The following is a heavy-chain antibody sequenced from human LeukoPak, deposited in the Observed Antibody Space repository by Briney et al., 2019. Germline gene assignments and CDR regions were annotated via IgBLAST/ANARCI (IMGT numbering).Heavy chain of an antibody. CDR1: GFTFSSYA. CDR2: ISGSGGST. J-gene: IGHJ4*02. Sequence: GGSLRLSCAASGFTFSSYAMSWVRQAPEKGLEWVSAISGSGGSTYYVDSVKGRFTISRDNSKNTLYLQMNSLRAEDTAVYYCAKDRYSSSWYGSNDYWGQGTLVTVSS. CDR3: AKDRYSSSWYGSNDY. D-gene: IGHD6-13*01. V-gene: IGHV3-23*01.